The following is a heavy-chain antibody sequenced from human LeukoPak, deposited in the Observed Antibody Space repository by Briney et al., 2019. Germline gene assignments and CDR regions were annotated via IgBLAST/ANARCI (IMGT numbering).Heavy chain of an antibody. CDR1: GGSFSNYY. J-gene: IGHJ4*02. V-gene: IGHV4-34*01. CDR2: INHSGST. CDR3: ARVISDCSSASCYVRYFDY. Sequence: SETLSLTCAVYGGSFSNYYWSWVRQPPGKGLEWIGEINHSGSTNYNPSLKSRVTISVDTSKNQFSLKLSSVTAADTAVYYCARVISDCSSASCYVRYFDYWGQGPLVTVSS. D-gene: IGHD2-2*01.